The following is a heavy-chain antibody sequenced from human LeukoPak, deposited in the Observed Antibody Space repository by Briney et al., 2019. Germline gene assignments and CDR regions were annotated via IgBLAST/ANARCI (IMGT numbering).Heavy chain of an antibody. CDR2: IYYSCST. D-gene: IGHD1-14*01. CDR3: ARVRIGWFDP. Sequence: SETLSLTCTVSGGSISSYYWSWIRQPPGKGLEWIGYIYYSCSTNYNPSLKSRVTISVDTSKNQFSLKLSSVTAADTAVYYCARVRIGWFDPWGQGTLVTVSS. V-gene: IGHV4-59*01. J-gene: IGHJ5*02. CDR1: GGSISSYY.